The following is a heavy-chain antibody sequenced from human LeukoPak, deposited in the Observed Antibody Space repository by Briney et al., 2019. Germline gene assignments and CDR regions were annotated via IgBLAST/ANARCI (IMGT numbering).Heavy chain of an antibody. CDR1: GFTFSSYG. CDR2: IRYDGSNK. J-gene: IGHJ4*02. D-gene: IGHD3-10*01. CDR3: AKEEAGGSGIDY. Sequence: WSLRLSCAASGFTFSSYGMHWVRQARGKGLEWVAFIRYDGSNKYYADSVKGRFTISRDNSKNTLYLQMNSLRAEDTAVYYSAKEEAGGSGIDYWGQGTLVTVSS. V-gene: IGHV3-30*02.